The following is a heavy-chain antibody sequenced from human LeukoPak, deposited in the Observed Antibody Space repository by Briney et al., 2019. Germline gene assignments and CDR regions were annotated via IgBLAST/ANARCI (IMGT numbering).Heavy chain of an antibody. D-gene: IGHD3-3*01. CDR1: GFTFSSYA. CDR2: ISGGGDTT. J-gene: IGHJ4*02. Sequence: GGSLRLSCAASGFTFSSYAMSWVRQAPGRGLEWVSGISGGGDTTYHTDSVKGRFTISRDNSKNTLYLQMSSLRAEDAAVYYCAKVATVGYDFRSGQYYFDYWGQGTLVTVPS. V-gene: IGHV3-23*01. CDR3: AKVATVGYDFRSGQYYFDY.